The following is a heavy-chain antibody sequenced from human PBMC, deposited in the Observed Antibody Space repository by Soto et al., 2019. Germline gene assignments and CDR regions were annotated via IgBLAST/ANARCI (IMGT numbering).Heavy chain of an antibody. Sequence: EVQLVESGGGLVQPGGSLRLSCEASGFTVSSNYMSWVRQAPGKGLEWVSVIYSGGSTYYADSVKGRFTISRDNSKNTLYLQMNSLRAEDTAVYYCARVLHLNDYGDYHDAFDIWGQGTMVTVSS. V-gene: IGHV3-66*01. D-gene: IGHD4-17*01. CDR3: ARVLHLNDYGDYHDAFDI. CDR2: IYSGGST. CDR1: GFTVSSNY. J-gene: IGHJ3*02.